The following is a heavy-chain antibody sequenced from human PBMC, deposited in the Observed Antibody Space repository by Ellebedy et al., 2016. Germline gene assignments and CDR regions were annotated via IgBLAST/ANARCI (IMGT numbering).Heavy chain of an antibody. D-gene: IGHD4-17*01. CDR2: ISYDGSNK. V-gene: IGHV3-30*03. J-gene: IGHJ6*02. Sequence: GGSLRLSCVASGFTFSSYGMHWVRQAPGKGLEWVAVISYDGSNKYYADSVKGRFTISRDNSKNTLYLQMNSLRAEDTAVYYCARDRHDYGDYRSPEALDYYYYYGMDVWGQGTTVTVSS. CDR3: ARDRHDYGDYRSPEALDYYYYYGMDV. CDR1: GFTFSSYG.